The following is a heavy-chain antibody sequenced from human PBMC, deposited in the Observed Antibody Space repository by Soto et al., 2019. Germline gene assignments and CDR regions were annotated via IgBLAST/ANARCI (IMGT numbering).Heavy chain of an antibody. CDR3: ARTVTTWSGAFDI. D-gene: IGHD4-17*01. V-gene: IGHV1-46*03. Sequence: ASVQVSCKASGYTFTSYYMHWVRQAPGQGLEWMGIINSSGGSTSYAQKFQGRVTMTRDTSTSTVYMELSSLRSEDTAVYYCARTVTTWSGAFDIWGQGTMVTVSS. J-gene: IGHJ3*02. CDR2: INSSGGST. CDR1: GYTFTSYY.